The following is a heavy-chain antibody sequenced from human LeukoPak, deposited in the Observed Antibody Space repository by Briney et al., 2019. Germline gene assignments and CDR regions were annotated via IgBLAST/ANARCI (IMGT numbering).Heavy chain of an antibody. CDR1: GFTFSSYA. V-gene: IGHV3-23*01. Sequence: GGSLRLSCAASGFTFSSYAMSWVRQAPGKGLEWVSAISGSGGSTYYADSVKGRFTISRGNSKNTLYLQMNSLRAEDTAVYYCAKGGILSSSPIREFDYWGQGTLVTVSS. CDR3: AKGGILSSSPIREFDY. J-gene: IGHJ4*02. CDR2: ISGSGGST. D-gene: IGHD6-6*01.